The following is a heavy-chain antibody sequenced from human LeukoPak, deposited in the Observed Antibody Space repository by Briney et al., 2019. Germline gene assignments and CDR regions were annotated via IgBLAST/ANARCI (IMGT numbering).Heavy chain of an antibody. CDR3: ARGNTHQQQLVLLYYYYYYMDV. CDR2: INHSGST. V-gene: IGHV4-34*01. CDR1: GGSFSGYY. Sequence: NPSETLSLTCAVYGGSFSGYYWSWIRQPPGKGLEWIGEINHSGSTNYNPSLKSRVTISVDTAKNQFSLKLSSVTAADTAVYYCARGNTHQQQLVLLYYYYYYMDVWGKGTTVTVSS. J-gene: IGHJ6*03. D-gene: IGHD6-13*01.